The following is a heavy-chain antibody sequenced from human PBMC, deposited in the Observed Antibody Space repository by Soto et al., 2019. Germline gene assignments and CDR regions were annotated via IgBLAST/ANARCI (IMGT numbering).Heavy chain of an antibody. D-gene: IGHD3-16*02. CDR3: SVIYYGMDG. Sequence: GGSLRLSCAASGFTFISYDMHWVRQATGKGLEWVSTIGTAGDTYYPGSVKGRFTISRDNSKNTLYLQMNSLRAEDTAVYYGSVIYYGMDGWGKGTKVTVAS. CDR2: IGTAGDT. V-gene: IGHV3-13*01. CDR1: GFTFISYD. J-gene: IGHJ6*04.